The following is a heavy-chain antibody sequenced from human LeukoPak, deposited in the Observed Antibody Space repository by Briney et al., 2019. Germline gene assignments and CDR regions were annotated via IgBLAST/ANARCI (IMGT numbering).Heavy chain of an antibody. V-gene: IGHV4-59*01. Sequence: PSETLSLTCTVSGGSINSDYWSWIRQPPGKRLEWIGYIHHTGDTDYRPSLKSRVTISVDTSNTKFLLRLRSVTAADTAMYYCARVATFDFWSIYHYSMDVWGRGTTVTVSS. CDR3: ARVATFDFWSIYHYSMDV. CDR1: GGSINSDY. CDR2: IHHTGDT. J-gene: IGHJ6*03. D-gene: IGHD3-3*01.